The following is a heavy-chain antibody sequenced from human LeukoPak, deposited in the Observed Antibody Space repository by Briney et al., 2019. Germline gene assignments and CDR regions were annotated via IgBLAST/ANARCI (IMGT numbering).Heavy chain of an antibody. D-gene: IGHD3-3*01. CDR1: GGTFSSYA. V-gene: IGHV1-69*05. J-gene: IGHJ5*02. Sequence: SVKVSCKASGGTFSSYAISWVRQAPGQGLEWMGGIIPIFGTANYAQKFQGRVTITTDESTSTAYMELSSLRSEDTAVYYCASSNYDFWSGYYGSWFDPWGQGTLVTVSS. CDR3: ASSNYDFWSGYYGSWFDP. CDR2: IIPIFGTA.